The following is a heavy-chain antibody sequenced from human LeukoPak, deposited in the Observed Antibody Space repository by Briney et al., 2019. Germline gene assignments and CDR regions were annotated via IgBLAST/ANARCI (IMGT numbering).Heavy chain of an antibody. J-gene: IGHJ6*02. CDR1: GGSISSSSYY. CDR3: ARERGYTYGYGMDV. CDR2: IYYSGST. V-gene: IGHV4-39*07. D-gene: IGHD5-18*01. Sequence: SETLSLTCTVSGGSISSSSYYWGWIRQPPGKGLEWIGSIYYSGSTYYNPSLKSRVTISVDTSKNQFSLKLSSVTAADTAVYYCARERGYTYGYGMDVWGQGTTVTVPS.